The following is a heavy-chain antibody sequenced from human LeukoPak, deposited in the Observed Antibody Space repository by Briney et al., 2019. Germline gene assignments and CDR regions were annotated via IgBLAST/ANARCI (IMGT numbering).Heavy chain of an antibody. D-gene: IGHD3-22*01. V-gene: IGHV1-46*01. CDR2: INPSGGST. J-gene: IGHJ3*02. Sequence: ASVTVSCKASGSTFTSYYMHWVRQAPGQGLEWMGIINPSGGSTSYAQKFQGRVTLTRDTSTSTVYMELSSLRSEDTAVYFCARTSGSGYMGDAFDIWGQGTMVTVSS. CDR3: ARTSGSGYMGDAFDI. CDR1: GSTFTSYY.